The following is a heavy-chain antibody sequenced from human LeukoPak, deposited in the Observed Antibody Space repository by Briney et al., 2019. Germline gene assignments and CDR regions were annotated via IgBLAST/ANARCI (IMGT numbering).Heavy chain of an antibody. CDR1: GGSFSGYY. CDR3: ATGPETNWFDP. J-gene: IGHJ5*02. CDR2: INHSGST. Sequence: SETLSLTCAVYGGSFSGYYWSWIRQPPGKGLEWIGEINHSGSTNYNPSLKSRVTISVDTSKNQFSLKLSSVTAADTAVYYCATGPETNWFDPWGQGTLVTVSS. V-gene: IGHV4-34*01.